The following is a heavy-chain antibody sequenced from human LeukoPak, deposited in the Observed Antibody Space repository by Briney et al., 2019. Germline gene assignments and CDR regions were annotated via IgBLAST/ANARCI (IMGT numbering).Heavy chain of an antibody. CDR1: GYTFTSYD. CDR2: MNPNSGNK. Sequence: ASVKVSCMASGYTFTSYDINWVRQATGQGLEWMEWMNPNSGNKGYAQKFQGGVTITTDESTSTAYMELSSLRSEDTAVYYCARVYPGHSYGENWGQGTLVTVSS. J-gene: IGHJ4*02. V-gene: IGHV1-8*01. D-gene: IGHD5-18*01. CDR3: ARVYPGHSYGEN.